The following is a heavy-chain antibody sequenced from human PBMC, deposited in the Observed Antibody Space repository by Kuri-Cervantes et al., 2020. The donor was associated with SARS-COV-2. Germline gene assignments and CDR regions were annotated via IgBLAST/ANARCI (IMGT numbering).Heavy chain of an antibody. D-gene: IGHD6-25*01. Sequence: YFASYGCTFSDYYMTWIRQATGKGLEWVSYISSSSSYTNYADSVKGRFTISRDNAKNSLYLQMNSLRAEDTAVYYCARHAARAAFAILGQGTMVTVSS. V-gene: IGHV3-11*03. CDR3: ARHAARAAFAI. CDR2: ISSSSSYT. J-gene: IGHJ3*02. CDR1: GCTFSDYY.